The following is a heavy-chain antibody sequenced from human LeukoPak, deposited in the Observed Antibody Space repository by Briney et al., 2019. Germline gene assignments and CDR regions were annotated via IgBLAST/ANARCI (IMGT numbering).Heavy chain of an antibody. Sequence: GGSLRLSCAASGFTFSSHAMSWVRQAPGKGLEWVSAISGSGGSTYYADSVKGRFTISRDNSKNTLYLQMNSLRAEDTAVYYCARNGLAVAGTFDYWGQGTLVTVSS. CDR1: GFTFSSHA. CDR3: ARNGLAVAGTFDY. CDR2: ISGSGGST. J-gene: IGHJ4*02. D-gene: IGHD6-19*01. V-gene: IGHV3-23*01.